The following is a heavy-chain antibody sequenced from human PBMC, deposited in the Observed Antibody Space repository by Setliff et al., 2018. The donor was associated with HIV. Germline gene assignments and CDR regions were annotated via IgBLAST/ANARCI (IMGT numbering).Heavy chain of an antibody. D-gene: IGHD6-19*01. CDR3: AKDSGNSGWYLDY. CDR1: GFTFSSYA. J-gene: IGHJ4*02. Sequence: HPVGPLRPSCAASGFTFSSYAMAWVRQAPGKGLEWVSTISATGDTPFYANSVKGRLTISRDNSKNTLYLQMNSLRAEDTAVYYCAKDSGNSGWYLDYWGQGILVTVSS. V-gene: IGHV3-23*01. CDR2: ISATGDTP.